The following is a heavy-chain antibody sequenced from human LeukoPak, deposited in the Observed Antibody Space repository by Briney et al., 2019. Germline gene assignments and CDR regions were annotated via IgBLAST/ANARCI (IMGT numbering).Heavy chain of an antibody. V-gene: IGHV4-59*01. D-gene: IGHD2/OR15-2a*01. J-gene: IGHJ5*02. CDR1: GGSISSYY. CDR3: ARADYFNWFDP. CDR2: IYYSGST. Sequence: SETLSLTCTVSGGSISSYYWSWIRQPPGKGLEWIGYIYYSGSTNYNPSLKSRVTISADTSKNQFSLKLSSVTAADTAVYYCARADYFNWFDPWGQGTLVTVSS.